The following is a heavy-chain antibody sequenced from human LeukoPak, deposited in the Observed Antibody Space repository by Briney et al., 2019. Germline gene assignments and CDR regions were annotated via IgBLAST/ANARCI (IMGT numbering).Heavy chain of an antibody. CDR1: GITFKSYA. CDR2: TSPSGGTQ. D-gene: IGHD3-16*01. CDR3: ARDQGGLGYFDY. Sequence: PGGSLRLSRAASGITFKSYAMSWARLAPGKGLEWVSTTSPSGGTQYYADSVEGRFTISRDNSKNTLYLQMNSLRAEDTAVYYCARDQGGLGYFDYWGQGTLVTVSS. V-gene: IGHV3-23*01. J-gene: IGHJ4*02.